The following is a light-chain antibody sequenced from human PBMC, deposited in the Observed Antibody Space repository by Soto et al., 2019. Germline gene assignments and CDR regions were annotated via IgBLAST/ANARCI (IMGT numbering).Light chain of an antibody. CDR2: DAS. V-gene: IGKV1-5*01. CDR1: QSISSW. CDR3: QQYNSYSPET. Sequence: DIQMTQSPSTLSGSVGDRVTITCRASQSISSWLAWYQQKPGKAPKLLIYDASSLESGVASRFSGSGSGTEFTLTISSLQPDDFATYYCQQYNSYSPETFGQGTKVDSK. J-gene: IGKJ1*01.